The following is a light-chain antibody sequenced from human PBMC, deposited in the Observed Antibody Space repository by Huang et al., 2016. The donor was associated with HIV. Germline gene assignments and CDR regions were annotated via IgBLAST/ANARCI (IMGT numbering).Light chain of an antibody. V-gene: IGKV1-33*01. CDR3: QQYDNLPLT. CDR1: QDISNS. Sequence: DIQMTQSPSSLFASVGDRVTITCQASQDISNSLNWYQQKPGKAPKRLIYDASNLETGVPSRFSGSGSGTDFTFTISSLQPEDIATYYCQQYDNLPLTFGGGTKVEIK. CDR2: DAS. J-gene: IGKJ4*01.